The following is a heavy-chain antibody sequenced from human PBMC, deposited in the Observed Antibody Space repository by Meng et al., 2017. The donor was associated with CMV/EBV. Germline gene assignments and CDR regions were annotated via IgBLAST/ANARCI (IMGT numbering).Heavy chain of an antibody. V-gene: IGHV3-21*01. CDR1: GFTFSSYS. J-gene: IGHJ6*02. Sequence: GGSLRLSCAASGFTFSSYSMNWVRQAPGKGLEWVSSISSSSSYIYYADSVKGRFTISRDNAKNSLYLQMNSLRAEDTAVYYCARVRGSSWYDEVDYYYCYGMDVWGQGTTVTVSS. CDR3: ARVRGSSWYDEVDYYYCYGMDV. CDR2: ISSSSSYI. D-gene: IGHD6-13*01.